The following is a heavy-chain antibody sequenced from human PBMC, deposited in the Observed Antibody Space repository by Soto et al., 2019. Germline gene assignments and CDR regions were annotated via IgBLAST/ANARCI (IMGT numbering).Heavy chain of an antibody. V-gene: IGHV3-23*04. CDR1: GFSFASFA. J-gene: IGHJ4*02. Sequence: DVRLAESGGGLVQPGGSLRLSCTTSGFSFASFAMTWVRQAPWKGLEWVATIRGSDGKTYYADSVKGRFSISRDTSRNTLYLQMNRLRADDTAIYYCAKWSYLDYWGQGTRFTVSS. D-gene: IGHD3-3*01. CDR3: AKWSYLDY. CDR2: IRGSDGKT.